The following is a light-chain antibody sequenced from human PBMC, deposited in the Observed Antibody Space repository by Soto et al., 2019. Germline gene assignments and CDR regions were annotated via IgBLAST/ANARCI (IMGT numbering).Light chain of an antibody. CDR1: SSDVGGYNY. CDR2: EVS. Sequence: HSVLTQPPSASGSPGQSVTISCTGTSSDVGGYNYVSWCQQHPGKAPKLMISEVSKRPSGVPDRFSGSKSGNTASLTVSGLQAEDEADYYCSSFAGNNNLVFGGGTKLTVL. V-gene: IGLV2-8*01. J-gene: IGLJ2*01. CDR3: SSFAGNNNLV.